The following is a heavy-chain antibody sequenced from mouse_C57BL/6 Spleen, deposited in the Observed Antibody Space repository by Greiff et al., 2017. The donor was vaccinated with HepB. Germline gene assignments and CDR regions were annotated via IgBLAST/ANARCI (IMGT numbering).Heavy chain of an antibody. CDR3: ARGHYYYDPFAY. J-gene: IGHJ3*01. V-gene: IGHV5-17*01. CDR2: ISSGSSTI. D-gene: IGHD2-4*01. Sequence: EVKLMESGGGLVKPGGSLKLSCAASGFTFSDYGMHWVRQAPEKGLEWVAYISSGSSTIYYADKVKGRLTISRDNAKNTLFLQMTSLRSEDTAMYYCARGHYYYDPFAYWGQGTLVTVSA. CDR1: GFTFSDYG.